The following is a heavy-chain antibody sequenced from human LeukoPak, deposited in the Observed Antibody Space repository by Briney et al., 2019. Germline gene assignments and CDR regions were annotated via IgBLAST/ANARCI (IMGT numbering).Heavy chain of an antibody. D-gene: IGHD1-26*01. Sequence: GTSLTLSCEASGFTFSHFGMNWIRQAPGKGLEWVSYISSSGSPIYYVDSVKGRFTISRDNAKNSLYLQMNSLRAEDTAVYYCARDHRGAAAGDWGQGTMVTVSS. CDR1: GFTFSHFG. CDR3: ARDHRGAAAGD. J-gene: IGHJ3*01. V-gene: IGHV3-48*04. CDR2: ISSSGSPI.